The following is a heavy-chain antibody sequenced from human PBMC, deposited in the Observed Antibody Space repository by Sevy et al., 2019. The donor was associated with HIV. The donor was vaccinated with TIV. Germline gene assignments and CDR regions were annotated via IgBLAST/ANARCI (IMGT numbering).Heavy chain of an antibody. CDR3: AGVRGYCSGGSCLPVYYYYGIDV. J-gene: IGHJ6*02. CDR1: GYTFTSYA. D-gene: IGHD2-15*01. CDR2: INTNTGNP. V-gene: IGHV7-4-1*02. Sequence: ASVKVSCKASGYTFTSYAMNWVRQAPGQGLEWMGWINTNTGNPTYAQGFTGRFVFSLDTSVSTAYLQISSLKAEDTAVYYCAGVRGYCSGGSCLPVYYYYGIDVWGQGTTVTVSS.